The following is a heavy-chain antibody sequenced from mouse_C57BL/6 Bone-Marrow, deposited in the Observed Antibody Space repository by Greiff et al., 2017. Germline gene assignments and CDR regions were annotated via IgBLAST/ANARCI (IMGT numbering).Heavy chain of an antibody. CDR3: TRWLLLYFDY. V-gene: IGHV14-4*01. CDR2: IDPENGDT. D-gene: IGHD2-3*01. J-gene: IGHJ2*01. CDR1: GFNIKDDY. Sequence: EVQRVESGAELVRPGASVKLSCTASGFNIKDDYMHWVKQRPEQGLEWIGWIDPENGDTEYASKFQGKATITADTSSNTAYLQLSSLTSEDTAVYYCTRWLLLYFDYWGQGTTLTVSS.